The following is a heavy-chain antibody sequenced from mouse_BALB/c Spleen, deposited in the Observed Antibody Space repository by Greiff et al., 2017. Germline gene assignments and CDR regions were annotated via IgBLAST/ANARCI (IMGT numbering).Heavy chain of an antibody. CDR1: GYTFTSYW. CDR2: INPSNGRT. CDR3: ARDGGSERGFDY. V-gene: IGHV1S81*02. D-gene: IGHD1-1*02. Sequence: QVQLQQPGAELVKPAASVKLSCKASGYTFTSYWMHWVKQRPGQGLEWSGEINPSNGRTNYNEKFKSKATLTVDKSSSTAYMQLSRLTSEDSAVYYCARDGGSERGFDYWGQGTTLTVSS. J-gene: IGHJ2*01.